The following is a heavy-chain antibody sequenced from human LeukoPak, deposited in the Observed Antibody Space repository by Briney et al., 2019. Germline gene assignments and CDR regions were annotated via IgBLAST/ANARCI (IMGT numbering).Heavy chain of an antibody. CDR3: ARFMVRGVKLRAFDI. D-gene: IGHD3-10*01. CDR2: INHSGRT. Sequence: SETLSLTCAVYGVSFSGYYWSWLRQPPGKGLEWLGEINHSGRTKYNPSLKSRVTISVDTSKNQFSLKLSSVTAADTAVYYCARFMVRGVKLRAFDIWGQGTMVTVSS. CDR1: GVSFSGYY. J-gene: IGHJ3*02. V-gene: IGHV4-34*01.